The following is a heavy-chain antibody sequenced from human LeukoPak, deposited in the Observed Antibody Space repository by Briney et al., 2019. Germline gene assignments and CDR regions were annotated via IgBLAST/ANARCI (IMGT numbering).Heavy chain of an antibody. CDR1: GYSFIRFW. J-gene: IGHJ4*02. D-gene: IGHD2/OR15-2a*01. CDR2: IYPGDSDT. Sequence: GESLKISCKGSGYSFIRFWIGWVRQKPGKGLEWMGIIYPGDSDTRYSPSFQGQVTISADKSISTAYLQWSSLKASDTVMYYCARSPLWTTNFDYWGQGTLVTVSS. V-gene: IGHV5-51*01. CDR3: ARSPLWTTNFDY.